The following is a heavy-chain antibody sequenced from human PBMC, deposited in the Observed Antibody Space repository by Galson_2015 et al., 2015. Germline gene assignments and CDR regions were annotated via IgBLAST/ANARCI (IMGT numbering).Heavy chain of an antibody. CDR1: GFTVSSNY. J-gene: IGHJ6*02. V-gene: IGHV3-53*01. D-gene: IGHD2-2*01. Sequence: SLRLSCAASGFTVSSNYMSWVRQAPGKGLEWVSVIYSGGSTYYADSVKGRFTISRDNSKNTLYLQMNSLRAEDTAVYYCAKTIRRCSTSCSTYYYYGMDVWGQGTTVTVSS. CDR2: IYSGGST. CDR3: AKTIRRCSTSCSTYYYYGMDV.